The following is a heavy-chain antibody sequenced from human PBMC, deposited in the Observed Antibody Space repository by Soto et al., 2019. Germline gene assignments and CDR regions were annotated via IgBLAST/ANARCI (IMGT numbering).Heavy chain of an antibody. CDR3: ARHPRYFDWLLKTYYYYGMDV. J-gene: IGHJ6*02. D-gene: IGHD3-9*01. CDR2: IYYSGST. Sequence: SETLSLTCTVSGGSISSSSYYWGWIRQPPGKGLEWIGSIYYSGSTYYNPSLKSRVTISVDTSKNQFSLKLSSVTAADTAVYYCARHPRYFDWLLKTYYYYGMDVWGQGTTVTVSS. CDR1: GGSISSSSYY. V-gene: IGHV4-39*01.